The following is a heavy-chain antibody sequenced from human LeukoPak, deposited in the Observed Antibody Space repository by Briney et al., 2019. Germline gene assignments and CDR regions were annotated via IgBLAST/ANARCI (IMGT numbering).Heavy chain of an antibody. CDR1: GFTFSTYA. V-gene: IGHV3-23*05. Sequence: GGSLRLSCAASGFTFSTYALSWVRQAPGKGLEWVSGITNTGGVTLYADSVKGRLTVSRDNSKNTLYVQMNSLRAEDTAVYYCAKGHYYGSGSLDYWGQGTLVTVSS. J-gene: IGHJ4*02. CDR3: AKGHYYGSGSLDY. CDR2: ITNTGGVT. D-gene: IGHD3-10*01.